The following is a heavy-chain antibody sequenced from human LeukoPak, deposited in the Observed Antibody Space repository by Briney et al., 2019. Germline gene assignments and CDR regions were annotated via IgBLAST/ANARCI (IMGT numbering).Heavy chain of an antibody. D-gene: IGHD1-26*01. CDR3: ARTYSGSPIDH. Sequence: PSETLSLTCTVSADSISISKYYWGWIRQPPGKGLEWIGTISYSGTTNYNPSLKSRVTISVDTSRNQLSLKVNSVTAADTGFYYCARTYSGSPIDHWGQGTLVTVSS. V-gene: IGHV4-39*01. CDR2: ISYSGTT. CDR1: ADSISISKYY. J-gene: IGHJ4*02.